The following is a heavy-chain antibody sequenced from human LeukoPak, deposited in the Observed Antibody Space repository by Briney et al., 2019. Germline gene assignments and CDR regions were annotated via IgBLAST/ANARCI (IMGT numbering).Heavy chain of an antibody. Sequence: PSETLSLTCTVSGGSISSYYWSWIRQPPGKGLEWIGYIYYSGSTNYNPSLKSRVTISVDTSKNQFSLKLSSVTAADTAVYYCARRSRGRETYDFWSGRQWVNWYFDLWGRGTLVTVSS. J-gene: IGHJ2*01. CDR1: GGSISSYY. V-gene: IGHV4-59*08. D-gene: IGHD3-3*01. CDR3: ARRSRGRETYDFWSGRQWVNWYFDL. CDR2: IYYSGST.